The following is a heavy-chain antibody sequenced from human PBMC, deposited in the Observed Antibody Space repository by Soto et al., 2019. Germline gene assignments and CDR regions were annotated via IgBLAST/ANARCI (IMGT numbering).Heavy chain of an antibody. Sequence: EVQLVESGGGLVKPGGSLRLSCAASGFTFSSYSMNWVRQAPGKGLEWVSSISSSSSYIYYADSVNGRFTISRDNAKNSLYLQMNSLRAEDTAVYYCARDDHYYGSGSPAFTYGMDVWGQGTTVTVSS. V-gene: IGHV3-21*01. D-gene: IGHD3-10*01. J-gene: IGHJ6*02. CDR3: ARDDHYYGSGSPAFTYGMDV. CDR1: GFTFSSYS. CDR2: ISSSSSYI.